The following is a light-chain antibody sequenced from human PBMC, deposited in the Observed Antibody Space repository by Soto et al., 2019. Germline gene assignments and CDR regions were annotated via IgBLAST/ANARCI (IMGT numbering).Light chain of an antibody. CDR3: SSYAGNNNLV. Sequence: QSALTQPPSASGSPGQSVTISCTGTSSDIGGYNSVSWYQQYPGKAPKLMIYEGTERPSGVPDRFSGSKSGNTASLTVSGLQAEDEANYYCSSYAGNNNLVFGGGTKVTVL. CDR1: SSDIGGYNS. V-gene: IGLV2-8*01. CDR2: EGT. J-gene: IGLJ2*01.